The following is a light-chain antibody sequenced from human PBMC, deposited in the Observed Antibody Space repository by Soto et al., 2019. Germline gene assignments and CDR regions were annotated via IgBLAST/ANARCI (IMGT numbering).Light chain of an antibody. V-gene: IGKV3-20*01. CDR2: DAS. Sequence: EIVLTQSPGTLSLSPGERATLSCRATESVVSNYLAWYQMKPGQAPRLLIYDASSRATGIPDRFSGSGSGTDFTLTISRLETEDFAVYYCQQYGSITWTFGQGTKVDIK. CDR1: ESVVSNY. J-gene: IGKJ1*01. CDR3: QQYGSITWT.